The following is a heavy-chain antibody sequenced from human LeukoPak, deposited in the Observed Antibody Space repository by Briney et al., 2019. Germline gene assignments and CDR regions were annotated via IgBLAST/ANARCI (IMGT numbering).Heavy chain of an antibody. CDR3: ARDAQWELRAFDV. CDR1: GGTFSSYA. Sequence: SVKVSCKASGGTFSSYAISWVRQAPGQGLEWMGVIIPVFDRPTYAQKFEGRVTITADKSTNTTYMEISSLTSDDTAVYYCARDAQWELRAFDVWGQGTMVIVSS. V-gene: IGHV1-69*06. D-gene: IGHD1-26*01. CDR2: IIPVFDRP. J-gene: IGHJ3*01.